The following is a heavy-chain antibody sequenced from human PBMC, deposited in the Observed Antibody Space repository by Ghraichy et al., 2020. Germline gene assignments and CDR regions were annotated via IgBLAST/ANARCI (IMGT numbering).Heavy chain of an antibody. V-gene: IGHV1-46*01. J-gene: IGHJ4*02. CDR3: ARDRGGIGYLLRD. D-gene: IGHD3-10*01. Sequence: ASVKVSCKASGYTFTTYYIHWVRQAPGQGLEWMGRINPSGGTTSYTQKFQGRVTMTRDTSTSTVYMELRSLRSEDTAVYYCARDRGGIGYLLRDWGLGTLI. CDR1: GYTFTTYY. CDR2: INPSGGTT.